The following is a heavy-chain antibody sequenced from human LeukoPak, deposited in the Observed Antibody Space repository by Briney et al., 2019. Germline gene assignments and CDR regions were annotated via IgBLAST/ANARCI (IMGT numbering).Heavy chain of an antibody. CDR1: GYTFISYG. V-gene: IGHV1-18*01. CDR2: ISAYNGNT. D-gene: IGHD3-22*01. Sequence: ASVKVSCRASGYTFISYGITWVRQAPGQGLEWMGWISAYNGNTNYAQKLQGRVTMTTDTSTSTAYMELRSLRSDDTAVYYCARELNYDSSGYYFDYWGQGTLVTVSS. J-gene: IGHJ4*02. CDR3: ARELNYDSSGYYFDY.